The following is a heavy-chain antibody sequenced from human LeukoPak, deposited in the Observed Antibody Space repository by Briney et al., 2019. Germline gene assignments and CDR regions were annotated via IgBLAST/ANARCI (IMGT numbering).Heavy chain of an antibody. CDR1: GLTFSRHW. CDR3: AWGYNTGELDY. V-gene: IGHV3-74*01. D-gene: IGHD7-27*01. CDR2: IGIDGTDT. Sequence: GGSLRLSCAVSGLTFSRHWMYWVRQAPGKGLVWVSRIGIDGTDTAYADSVKGRFTISRDKAKSTLDLQMNSLRVEDTAVYFCAWGYNTGELDYWGQGTLVTVS. J-gene: IGHJ4*02.